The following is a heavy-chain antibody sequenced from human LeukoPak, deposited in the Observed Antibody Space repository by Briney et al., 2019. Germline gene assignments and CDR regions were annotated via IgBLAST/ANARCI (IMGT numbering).Heavy chain of an antibody. CDR3: ARGVEPLAANCLAY. V-gene: IGHV3-53*01. J-gene: IGHJ4*02. D-gene: IGHD1-14*01. CDR2: LYSDGNT. Sequence: GGSLRLSCAASGFTVITNYITWVRQAPGKGLEWVSVLYSDGNTKYADSVQGRFTISRDNSKNTLYLEMNSLSPDDTAVYYCARGVEPLAANCLAYWGQGTLVTVSS. CDR1: GFTVITNY.